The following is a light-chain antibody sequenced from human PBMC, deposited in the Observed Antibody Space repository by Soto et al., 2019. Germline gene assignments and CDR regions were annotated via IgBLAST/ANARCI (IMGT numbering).Light chain of an antibody. CDR2: AAS. Sequence: EIVLTQSPGTLSLSPGERAPLSCRASQSVSVNSLAWYQQKGGQAPRLLIYAASTRATGVPDRFSGTGSGTDFALTISRLETDDSAVYYCQQYGSSPWTFGQGTKVDIK. V-gene: IGKV3-20*01. CDR3: QQYGSSPWT. J-gene: IGKJ1*01. CDR1: QSVSVNS.